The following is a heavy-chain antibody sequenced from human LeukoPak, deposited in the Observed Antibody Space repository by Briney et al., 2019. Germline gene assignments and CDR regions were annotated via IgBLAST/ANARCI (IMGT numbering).Heavy chain of an antibody. Sequence: SETLSLTCTVSGGSISSYYWSWIRQPPGKGLEWIGYIYYSGSTNYNPSLKSRVTISVDTSKNQFSLKLSSVAAADTAVYYCARHPPGAFDYWGQGTLVTVSS. CDR2: IYYSGST. J-gene: IGHJ4*02. CDR3: ARHPPGAFDY. CDR1: GGSISSYY. V-gene: IGHV4-59*08. D-gene: IGHD1-26*01.